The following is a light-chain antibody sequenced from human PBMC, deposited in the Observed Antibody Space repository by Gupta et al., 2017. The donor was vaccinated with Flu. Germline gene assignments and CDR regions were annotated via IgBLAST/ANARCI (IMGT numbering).Light chain of an antibody. CDR3: SSHTNTWL. V-gene: IGLV2-18*02. CDR1: SSDVDSFNR. J-gene: IGLJ3*02. Sequence: QSALTQPPSVSGSPGQSVTISCTETSSDVDSFNRVSWYQQSPGSAPKLIIYDVSNRPSGVPDRFSGSKSGNTASLIISGLQAEDEADYYCSSHTNTWLFGGGTKLTVL. CDR2: DVS.